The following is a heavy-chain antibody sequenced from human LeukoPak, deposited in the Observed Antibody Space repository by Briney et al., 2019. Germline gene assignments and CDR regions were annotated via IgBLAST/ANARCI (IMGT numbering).Heavy chain of an antibody. CDR1: GYTFTGYY. D-gene: IGHD2-21*01. CDR2: INPNSGGT. Sequence: AASVKVSCKASGYTFTGYYMHWVRQAPGQGLEWMGWINPNSGGTNYAQKFQGRVTMTRDTSISTAYMELSRLRSDDTAVYYCARAHIPGGLERRAYYFDYWGQGTLVTVSS. V-gene: IGHV1-2*02. J-gene: IGHJ4*02. CDR3: ARAHIPGGLERRAYYFDY.